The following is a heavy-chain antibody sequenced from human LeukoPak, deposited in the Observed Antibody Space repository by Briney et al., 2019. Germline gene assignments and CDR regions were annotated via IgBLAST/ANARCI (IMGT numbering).Heavy chain of an antibody. CDR2: ISYDGSNK. Sequence: GGSLRLSCAASGFTFSSYGMHWVRQAPGKGLEWVAVISYDGSNKYYADSVKGRFTIYRDNSKNTLYLQMNSLRAEDTAVYYCAKDMSSGWRTGVFDYWGQGTLVTVSS. D-gene: IGHD6-19*01. V-gene: IGHV3-30*18. CDR3: AKDMSSGWRTGVFDY. CDR1: GFTFSSYG. J-gene: IGHJ4*02.